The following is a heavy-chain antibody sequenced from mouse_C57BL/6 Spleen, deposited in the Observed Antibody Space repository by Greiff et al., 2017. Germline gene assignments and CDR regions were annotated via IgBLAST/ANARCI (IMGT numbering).Heavy chain of an antibody. CDR3: ARYTVVAHWYFDV. CDR2: IDPSDSET. D-gene: IGHD1-1*01. CDR1: GYTFTSYW. J-gene: IGHJ1*03. Sequence: QVQLQQPGAELVRPGSSVKLSCKASGYTFTSYWMHWVKQRPIQGLEWIGNIDPSDSETHYNQKFKDKATLTVDKSSSTAYMQLSSLTSEDSAVYYCARYTVVAHWYFDVWGTGTTVTVSS. V-gene: IGHV1-52*01.